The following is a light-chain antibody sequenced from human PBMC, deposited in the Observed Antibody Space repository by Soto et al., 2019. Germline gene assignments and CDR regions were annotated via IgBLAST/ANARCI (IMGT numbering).Light chain of an antibody. J-gene: IGLJ2*01. CDR2: EDT. Sequence: SYELTQPPSVSVSPGQTANITCSGNTLGSKFVFWYQQKAGQSPMVVIYEDTKRPSGIPERCSGSTSGNTATLTISGTQPLAEADFYCQAWDRGPVVFGGGTKL. V-gene: IGLV3-1*01. CDR1: TLGSKF. CDR3: QAWDRGPVV.